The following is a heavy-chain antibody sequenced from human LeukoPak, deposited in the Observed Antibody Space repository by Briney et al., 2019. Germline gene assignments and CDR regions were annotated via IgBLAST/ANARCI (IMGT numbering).Heavy chain of an antibody. CDR3: AKGNPPTAYSSSWYPTQ. CDR2: ISGSGGST. J-gene: IGHJ4*02. D-gene: IGHD6-13*01. V-gene: IGHV3-23*01. Sequence: PGGSLRLSCAASGFTFSSYAMSWVRQAPGKGLEWVSAISGSGGSTYYADSVKGRFTISRDNSKNTLYLQMNSLRAEDTAVYYCAKGNPPTAYSSSWYPTQRGQGTLVTVSS. CDR1: GFTFSSYA.